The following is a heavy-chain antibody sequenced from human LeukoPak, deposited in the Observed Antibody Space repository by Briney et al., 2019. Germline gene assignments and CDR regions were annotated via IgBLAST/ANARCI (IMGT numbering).Heavy chain of an antibody. CDR1: GFTFSSYA. D-gene: IGHD4-17*01. V-gene: IGHV3-23*01. CDR3: ARYDYGDYYDAFDI. J-gene: IGHJ3*02. Sequence: GGSLRLSCAASGFTFSSYAMSWVRQAPGKGLEWVSGISASGGSTYYADSVKGRFTISRDNSKNTLYLQMNSLRAEDTAVYYCARYDYGDYYDAFDIWGQGTMVTVSS. CDR2: ISASGGST.